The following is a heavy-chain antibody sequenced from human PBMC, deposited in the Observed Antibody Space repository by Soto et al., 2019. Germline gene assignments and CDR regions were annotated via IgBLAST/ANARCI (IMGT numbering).Heavy chain of an antibody. CDR1: GYTFTSYY. CDR2: INPSGGST. CDR3: ARDQVPANWFDP. J-gene: IGHJ5*02. Sequence: ASVKASCKASGYTFTSYYMHCVRQAPGQGLEWMGIINPSGGSTSYAQKFQGRVTMTRDTSTSTVYMELSSLRSEDTAVYYCARDQVPANWFDPWGQGTLVTVSS. V-gene: IGHV1-46*01.